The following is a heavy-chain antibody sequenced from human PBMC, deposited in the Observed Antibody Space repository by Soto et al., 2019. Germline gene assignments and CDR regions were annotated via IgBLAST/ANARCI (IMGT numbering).Heavy chain of an antibody. CDR1: GGSIISYY. D-gene: IGHD3-10*01. Sequence: SETLSLTCTFSGGSIISYYWSWIRQPPGKGLEWIGYIYYSGSTNYNPSLKSRVTISVDTSKNQFSLKLNSMTAADTAVYYCARHNYGSGSTYFDYWGQGTLVTVSS. CDR2: IYYSGST. V-gene: IGHV4-59*08. J-gene: IGHJ4*02. CDR3: ARHNYGSGSTYFDY.